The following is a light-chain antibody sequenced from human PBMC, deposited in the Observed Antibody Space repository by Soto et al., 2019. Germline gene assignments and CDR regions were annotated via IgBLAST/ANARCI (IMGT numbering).Light chain of an antibody. J-gene: IGLJ1*01. CDR2: EVT. CDR3: CSYAGNSNYV. Sequence: SVLPQPPSASGSPGQSVTISCTGTSSDVGGYNYVSWYQQHPGEAPKLIIYEVTKRPSGVPDRFSGSKSGNTASLTVSGLQAEDEADYHCCSYAGNSNYVFGTGTKVTVL. V-gene: IGLV2-8*01. CDR1: SSDVGGYNY.